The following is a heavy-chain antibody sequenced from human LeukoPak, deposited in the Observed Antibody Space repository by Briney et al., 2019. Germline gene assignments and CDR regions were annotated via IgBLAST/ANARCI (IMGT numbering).Heavy chain of an antibody. V-gene: IGHV1-46*01. CDR2: INPSGGST. D-gene: IGHD3-3*01. CDR1: GYTFTSYY. CDR3: AAYDFWSGQPTFQH. Sequence: ASVKVSCKASGYTFTSYYMHWVRQAPGQGLEWMGIINPSGGSTSYAQKFQGRVTMTEDTSTDTAYMELSSLRSEDTAVYYCAAYDFWSGQPTFQHWGQGTLVTVSS. J-gene: IGHJ1*01.